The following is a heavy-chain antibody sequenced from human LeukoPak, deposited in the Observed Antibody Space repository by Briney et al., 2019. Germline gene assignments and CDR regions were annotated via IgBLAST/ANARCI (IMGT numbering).Heavy chain of an antibody. D-gene: IGHD3-22*01. Sequence: PGGSLRLSCAASGFTFSSYAMSWVRQAPGKGLEWVSAISGSGGSTYYADSVKGRFTISRDNSKNTLYLQMNSLRAEDTAVYYSTTLEGRLVTTPQTIDYWGQGTLVTVSS. CDR1: GFTFSSYA. V-gene: IGHV3-23*01. CDR3: TTLEGRLVTTPQTIDY. CDR2: ISGSGGST. J-gene: IGHJ4*02.